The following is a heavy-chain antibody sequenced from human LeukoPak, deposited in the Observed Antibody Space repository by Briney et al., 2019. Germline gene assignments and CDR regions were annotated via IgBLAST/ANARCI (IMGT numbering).Heavy chain of an antibody. Sequence: PGGSLRLSCAASGFTFSSYAMSWVRQAPGKGLEWVSAISGSGGSTYYADSVKGRFTISRDNSKNTLYLQMNSLRAEDTAVYYCARGGGQSIAAAGSKTQWLVLAYWGQGTLVTVSS. V-gene: IGHV3-23*01. J-gene: IGHJ4*02. D-gene: IGHD6-13*01. CDR3: ARGGGQSIAAAGSKTQWLVLAY. CDR1: GFTFSSYA. CDR2: ISGSGGST.